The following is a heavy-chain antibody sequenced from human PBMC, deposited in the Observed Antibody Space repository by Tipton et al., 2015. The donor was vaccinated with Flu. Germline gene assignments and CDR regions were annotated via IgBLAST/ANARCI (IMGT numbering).Heavy chain of an antibody. CDR3: ASGATLDY. J-gene: IGHJ4*02. CDR2: ISSTSTYI. D-gene: IGHD4-17*01. CDR1: GFSFENYA. Sequence: SLRLSCSVSGFSFENYAMNWVRQAPGTGLEWVSSISSTSTYIYYADSVKGRFTISRDNTKKSLFLQMNSLRAEDTAMYYCASGATLDYWGLGTLVTVSS. V-gene: IGHV3-21*01.